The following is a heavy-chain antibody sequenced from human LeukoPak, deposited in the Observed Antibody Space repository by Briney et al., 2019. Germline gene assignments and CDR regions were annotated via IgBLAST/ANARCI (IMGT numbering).Heavy chain of an antibody. CDR3: ARGRSVLRFLEHYYYMDV. CDR2: IIPIFGTA. V-gene: IGHV1-69*13. D-gene: IGHD3-3*01. CDR1: GGTFSSYA. Sequence: SVKVSCKASGGTFSSYAISWVRQAPGQGLEWMGGIIPIFGTANYAQKFQGRVTITADESTSTAYMELSSLRSEDTAVYYCARGRSVLRFLEHYYYMDVWGKGTTVTVSS. J-gene: IGHJ6*03.